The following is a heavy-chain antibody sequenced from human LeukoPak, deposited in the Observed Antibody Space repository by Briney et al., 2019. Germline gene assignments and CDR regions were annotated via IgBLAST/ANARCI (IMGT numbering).Heavy chain of an antibody. CDR2: IYYSGST. CDR3: ARHSSDIAARPNDY. V-gene: IGHV4-59*08. Sequence: SETLSLTCTVSGGSSSNYYWSWSRQPPGKGLEWIAYIYYSGSTNYNPSLKSRVTISVDTSKNQFSLNLSSVTAADTAMYYCARHSSDIAARPNDYWGQGTLVTVSP. D-gene: IGHD6-6*01. J-gene: IGHJ4*02. CDR1: GGSSSNYY.